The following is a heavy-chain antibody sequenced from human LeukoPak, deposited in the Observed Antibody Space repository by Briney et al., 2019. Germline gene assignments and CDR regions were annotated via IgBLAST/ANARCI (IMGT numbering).Heavy chain of an antibody. V-gene: IGHV1-18*01. J-gene: IGHJ5*02. CDR1: GYSFDKFG. CDR3: VRVGSAYGDPLEFDL. Sequence: ASVKVSCKASGYSFDKFGISWVRQASGQGLEWMGWISAYSGKTDSAQKLQDRVTMTTDNSTSTAYLELRSLRADDTAVYFCVRVGSAYGDPLEFDLWGQGTLVTVSS. D-gene: IGHD2-21*01. CDR2: ISAYSGKT.